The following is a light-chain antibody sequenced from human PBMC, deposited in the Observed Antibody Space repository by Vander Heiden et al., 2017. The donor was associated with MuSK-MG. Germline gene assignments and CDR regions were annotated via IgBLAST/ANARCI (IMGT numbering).Light chain of an antibody. J-gene: IGKJ2*01. CDR2: GAS. CDR3: QQYNNWPPYT. V-gene: IGKV3D-15*01. CDR1: RSVSTN. Sequence: EIVMTQSPATLSVSPGERATLSCRASRSVSTNLAWYQQKPGQGPRLLIYGASFRGTGIPARFSGSGSGTEFTLTISSLQSEDFAVYYCQQYNNWPPYTFGQGTKLEIK.